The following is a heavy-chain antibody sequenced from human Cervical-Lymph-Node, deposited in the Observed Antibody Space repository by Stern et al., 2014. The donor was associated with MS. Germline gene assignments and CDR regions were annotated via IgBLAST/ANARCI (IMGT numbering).Heavy chain of an antibody. Sequence: VQLLESGAEVKKPGASVKVSCKASGHTFAVHWVRQAPGQRLEWMGRIITGNGDSIYSQNFQGRVTITRDTFASTAYMELRSLRSEDTAVYYCTSLSGPLDSWGQGTLVTVSS. CDR2: IITGNGDS. CDR3: TSLSGPLDS. J-gene: IGHJ5*01. V-gene: IGHV1-3*04. CDR1: GHTFA. D-gene: IGHD3-10*01.